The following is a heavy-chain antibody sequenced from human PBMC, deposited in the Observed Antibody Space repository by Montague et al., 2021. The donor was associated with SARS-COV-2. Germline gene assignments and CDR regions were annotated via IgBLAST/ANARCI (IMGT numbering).Heavy chain of an antibody. Sequence: SETLSLTCTVSGGSISSYYWNWIRQPAGKGLEWIGRPYTSGSTTYNPSLKSRVTMSVDTSKNQFSLNVTSVTAAATAIYYCAREPGYSSGWRYYYGMDVWGQGTTVTVS. CDR3: AREPGYSSGWRYYYGMDV. D-gene: IGHD6-19*01. V-gene: IGHV4-4*07. CDR2: PYTSGST. CDR1: GGSISSYY. J-gene: IGHJ6*02.